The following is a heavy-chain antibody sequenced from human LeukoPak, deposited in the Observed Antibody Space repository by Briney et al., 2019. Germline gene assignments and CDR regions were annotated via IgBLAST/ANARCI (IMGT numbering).Heavy chain of an antibody. CDR2: ISSSGSTI. CDR1: GFTVSTNY. V-gene: IGHV3-48*03. CDR3: ARGSEEYCGGDCYSNAFDI. Sequence: PGGSLRLSCAASGFTVSTNYMNWVRQAPGKGLEWVSYISSSGSTIYYADSVKGRFTISRDNAKNSLYLQMNSLRAEDTAVYYCARGSEEYCGGDCYSNAFDIWGQGTMVTVSS. D-gene: IGHD2-21*02. J-gene: IGHJ3*02.